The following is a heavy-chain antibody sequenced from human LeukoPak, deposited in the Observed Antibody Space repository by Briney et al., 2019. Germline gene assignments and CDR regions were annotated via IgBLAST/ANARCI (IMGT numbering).Heavy chain of an antibody. CDR3: AIRDYGDRDPFDI. CDR2: INPNSAAT. D-gene: IGHD4-17*01. V-gene: IGHV1-2*02. CDR1: GYTFTDYY. Sequence: ASVKVSCKASGYTFTDYYIHWVRQAPGQGLEWMGWINPNSAATYSPQKFQGRVTMTRDTPISTAYMDLSRLRSDDTALYYCAIRDYGDRDPFDIWGQGTMVTVSS. J-gene: IGHJ3*02.